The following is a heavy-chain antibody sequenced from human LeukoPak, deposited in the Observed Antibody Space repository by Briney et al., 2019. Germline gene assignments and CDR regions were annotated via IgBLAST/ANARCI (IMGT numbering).Heavy chain of an antibody. V-gene: IGHV1-69*05. D-gene: IGHD3-22*01. CDR2: IIPIFGTA. CDR3: ARDYYDSSGYSD. J-gene: IGHJ4*02. Sequence: GASVKVSCKASGGTFSSYAISWVRQAPGQGLEWMGRIIPIFGTANYAQKFQGRVTITTDESTSTGYMELSSLRSEDTAVYYCARDYYDSSGYSDWGQGTLVTVSS. CDR1: GGTFSSYA.